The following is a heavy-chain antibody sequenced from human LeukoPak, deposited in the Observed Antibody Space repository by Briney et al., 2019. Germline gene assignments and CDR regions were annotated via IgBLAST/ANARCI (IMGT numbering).Heavy chain of an antibody. CDR1: GFTFRSYA. CDR3: AEDRGYTGYDSGGIDF. Sequence: PGGSLRLSCAASGFTFRSYAMNWVRQSPGKGLEWVSSISYGDGTAFYAGSVKGRFTVSRDNSRSTLYLQMASLRAEDTAVYYCAEDRGYTGYDSGGIDFWGQGTLVTVSS. CDR2: ISYGDGTA. D-gene: IGHD5-12*01. V-gene: IGHV3-23*01. J-gene: IGHJ4*02.